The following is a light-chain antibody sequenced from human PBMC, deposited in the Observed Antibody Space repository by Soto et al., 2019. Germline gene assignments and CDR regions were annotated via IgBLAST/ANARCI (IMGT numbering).Light chain of an antibody. V-gene: IGKV3D-15*01. CDR3: QQDIKWPRT. J-gene: IGKJ1*01. CDR2: GTS. CDR1: QSIRSN. Sequence: ELLMTKSPGPRSVYPVEVDTLSSRASQSIRSNLAWYRHSPGQAPSLLIFGTSTRATGTPDRFSGSGSGTDFTLSISRLEPEEFAVYYCQQDIKWPRTFGQGTKVEI.